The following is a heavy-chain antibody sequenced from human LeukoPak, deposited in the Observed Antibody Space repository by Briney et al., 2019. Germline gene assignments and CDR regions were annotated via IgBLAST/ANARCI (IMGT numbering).Heavy chain of an antibody. CDR1: GGSISSGSYY. CDR2: IYTSGST. V-gene: IGHV4-61*02. Sequence: TSETLSLTCTVSGGSISSGSYYWSWIRQPAGKGLEWIGRIYTSGSTNYNPSLNSRVTISVDTSKNQFSLKLSSVTAADTAVYYCAKYSGSYPSDAFDIWGQGTMVTVSS. J-gene: IGHJ3*02. D-gene: IGHD1-26*01. CDR3: AKYSGSYPSDAFDI.